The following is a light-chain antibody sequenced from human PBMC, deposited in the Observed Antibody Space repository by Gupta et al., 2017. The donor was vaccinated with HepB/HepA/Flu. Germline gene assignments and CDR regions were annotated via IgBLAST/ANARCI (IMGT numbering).Light chain of an antibody. CDR1: QSVSSSY. Sequence: ELALPQSPGTLSLSPGERATLSCRASQSVSSSYLAWYQQKPGQAPRLLIYGASSRSTGSPDRFSGSWSGTDFTLTISILDPEDFAVYYCQQYGTSPLTFGPGTKVEIK. V-gene: IGKV3-20*01. J-gene: IGKJ3*01. CDR3: QQYGTSPLT. CDR2: GAS.